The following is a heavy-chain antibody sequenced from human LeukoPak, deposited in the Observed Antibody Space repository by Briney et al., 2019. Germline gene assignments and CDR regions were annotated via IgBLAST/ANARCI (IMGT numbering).Heavy chain of an antibody. CDR1: GFTFSDYY. V-gene: IGHV3-11*03. CDR3: ARFHDYGDLNFDY. D-gene: IGHD4-17*01. Sequence: PGGSLRLSCAASGFTFSDYYMSWIRQAPGKGLEWVSYISSSSSYTNYADSVKGRFTISRDNAKNSQYLQMNSLRAEDTAVYYCARFHDYGDLNFDYWGQGTLVTVSS. J-gene: IGHJ4*02. CDR2: ISSSSSYT.